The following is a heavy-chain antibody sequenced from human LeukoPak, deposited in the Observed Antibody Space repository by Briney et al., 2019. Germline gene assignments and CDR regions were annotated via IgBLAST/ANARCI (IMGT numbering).Heavy chain of an antibody. CDR2: IYYSGST. V-gene: IGHV4-61*08. CDR3: ARVYSVDTVMAPFGADAFDI. CDR1: GGSISSGGYY. J-gene: IGHJ3*02. Sequence: SQTLSLTCTVSGGSISSGGYYWSWIRQPPGKGLEWIGYIYYSGSTNYNPSLKSRVTISVDTSKNQFSLKLSSVTAADTAVYYCARVYSVDTVMAPFGADAFDIWGQGTMVTVSS. D-gene: IGHD5-18*01.